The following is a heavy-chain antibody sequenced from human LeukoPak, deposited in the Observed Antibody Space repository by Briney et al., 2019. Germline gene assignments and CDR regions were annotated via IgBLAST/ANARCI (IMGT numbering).Heavy chain of an antibody. CDR2: VYYTGIT. Sequence: SETLSLTCTVSGDSIISSSYFWGWIRQSPGKGLEWIANVYYTGITYYNPSLKSRVTISIDTSTNQFSLKLSSVTAADTAIYYCARDLYEYYFDYWGQGSLVTVSS. V-gene: IGHV4-39*07. J-gene: IGHJ4*02. D-gene: IGHD3-16*01. CDR1: GDSIISSSYF. CDR3: ARDLYEYYFDY.